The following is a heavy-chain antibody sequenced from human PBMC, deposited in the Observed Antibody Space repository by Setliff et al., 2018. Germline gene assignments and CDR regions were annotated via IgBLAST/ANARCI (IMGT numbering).Heavy chain of an antibody. Sequence: GGSLRLSCVGSGFTVNSNFMTWVRQAPGKGLEWLSVIYVGGKTFYADSVKGRFTISRDDSKNTLSLHIKSLRPDDTAMYYCARQTGLGGHNLKDGTFYGVDVWGQGIMVTVSS. D-gene: IGHD1-1*01. CDR1: GFTVNSNF. CDR3: ARQTGLGGHNLKDGTFYGVDV. CDR2: IYVGGKT. V-gene: IGHV3-66*04. J-gene: IGHJ6*02.